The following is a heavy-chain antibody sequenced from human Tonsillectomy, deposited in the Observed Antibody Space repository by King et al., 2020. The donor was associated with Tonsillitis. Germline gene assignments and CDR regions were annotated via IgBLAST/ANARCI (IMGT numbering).Heavy chain of an antibody. CDR1: GFTFCSYG. Sequence: VQLVESGGGVVQPGRSLRLSCAASGFTFCSYGMHWVRQAPGKGLQWVAGISYDGSNKFYPDSVKGRITISRDNSKNTLYLQMNSLRAEDTAVYHCARDFSTKYTLDYWGQGTLVTVSS. CDR3: ARDFSTKYTLDY. CDR2: ISYDGSNK. J-gene: IGHJ4*02. D-gene: IGHD2-2*02. V-gene: IGHV3-33*05.